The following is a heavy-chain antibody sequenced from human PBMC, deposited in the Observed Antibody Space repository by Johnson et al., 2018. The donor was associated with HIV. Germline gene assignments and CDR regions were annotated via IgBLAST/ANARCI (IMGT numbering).Heavy chain of an antibody. CDR1: GFTFSSYA. CDR2: ISYDGSNK. CDR3: ARDETYYYDSSGYHDAFDI. Sequence: QMQLVESGGGVVQPGRSLRLSCAASGFTFSSYAMHWVRQAPGKGLEWVAVISYDGSNKYYADSVKGRFTISRDNSKNTLYLQMNSLRAEDTAVYYCARDETYYYDSSGYHDAFDIWGQGTMVTVSS. D-gene: IGHD3-22*01. V-gene: IGHV3-30-3*01. J-gene: IGHJ3*02.